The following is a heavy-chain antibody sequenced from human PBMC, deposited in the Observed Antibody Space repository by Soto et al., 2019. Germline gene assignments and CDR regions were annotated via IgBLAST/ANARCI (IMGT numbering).Heavy chain of an antibody. CDR1: GFMFNSYA. V-gene: IGHV3-23*01. CDR2: ISGSGGST. CDR3: AKSHYYGSGSYDY. J-gene: IGHJ4*02. Sequence: GGSLRLSCAASGFMFNSYAMSWVRQAPGKGLEWVSAISGSGGSTYYADSVKGRFTISRDNSKNTLYLQMNSLRAEDTAVYYCAKSHYYGSGSYDYWGQGTLVTVSS. D-gene: IGHD3-10*01.